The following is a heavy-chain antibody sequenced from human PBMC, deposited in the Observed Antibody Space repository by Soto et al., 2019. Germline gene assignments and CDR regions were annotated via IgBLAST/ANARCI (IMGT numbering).Heavy chain of an antibody. Sequence: SETLSLTCTVSGGSISSSSYYWGWIRQPPGKGLEWIGSIYYSGSTYYNPSLKSRVTISVDTSKNQFSLKLSSVTAADTAVYYCARQVYSSKKFDPWGQGALVTVSS. D-gene: IGHD6-13*01. CDR3: ARQVYSSKKFDP. CDR2: IYYSGST. CDR1: GGSISSSSYY. V-gene: IGHV4-39*01. J-gene: IGHJ5*02.